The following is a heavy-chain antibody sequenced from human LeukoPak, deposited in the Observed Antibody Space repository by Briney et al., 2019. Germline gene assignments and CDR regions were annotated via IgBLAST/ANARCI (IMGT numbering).Heavy chain of an antibody. Sequence: GASVTVSSTASGYTFTSYYMHWVRHAPGQGLEWMGIINPSDDSTIYAQKFQGRVTVTRDTSTSTVYMELSSLRSEDTAVYYCARAWRYTDWFDPWGQGTLVTVSS. CDR1: GYTFTSYY. V-gene: IGHV1-46*01. CDR3: ARAWRYTDWFDP. J-gene: IGHJ5*02. D-gene: IGHD1-14*01. CDR2: INPSDDST.